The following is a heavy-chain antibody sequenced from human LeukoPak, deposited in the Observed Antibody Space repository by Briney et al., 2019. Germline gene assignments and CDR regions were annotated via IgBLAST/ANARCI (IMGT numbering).Heavy chain of an antibody. V-gene: IGHV4-4*02. D-gene: IGHD3-22*01. CDR2: IYHSGST. CDR3: AGYDSSGYYYRDY. J-gene: IGHJ4*02. Sequence: SETLSLTCAVSGGSISSSNWWSWVRQPPGKGLEWIGEIYHSGSTNYNPSLKSRVTISVDKSKNQFSLKLSSVTAADTAVYYCAGYDSSGYYYRDYWGQGTLVTVSS. CDR1: GGSISSSNW.